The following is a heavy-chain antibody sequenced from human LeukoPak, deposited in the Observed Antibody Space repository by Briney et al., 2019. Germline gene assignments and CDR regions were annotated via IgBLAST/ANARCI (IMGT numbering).Heavy chain of an antibody. CDR3: AKSTGGVVVVAADY. Sequence: SETLSLTCTVSGGSISNYYWSWIRQPAGKGLEWIGRMYSNGNTNYNPSLQSRMTMSVDTSTNQFSLKLTSVTAADTAVYYCAKSTGGVVVVAADYWGQGTLVTVSS. CDR1: GGSISNYY. J-gene: IGHJ4*02. V-gene: IGHV4-4*07. D-gene: IGHD2-15*01. CDR2: MYSNGNT.